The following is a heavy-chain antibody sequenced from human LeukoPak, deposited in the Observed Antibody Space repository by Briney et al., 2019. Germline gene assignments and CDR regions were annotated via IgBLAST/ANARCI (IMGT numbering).Heavy chain of an antibody. CDR2: ISPSSGGT. J-gene: IGHJ4*02. V-gene: IGHV1-2*02. Sequence: ASVKVSCKASAYTFTDYYVHWVRQAPGQGLEWMGWISPSSGGTNYAQKFQGRVTMTRDTSISTAYMELSSLRSDDTAVYYCARGWGFGSIDYWGQGTLVTVSS. CDR3: ARGWGFGSIDY. CDR1: AYTFTDYY. D-gene: IGHD7-27*01.